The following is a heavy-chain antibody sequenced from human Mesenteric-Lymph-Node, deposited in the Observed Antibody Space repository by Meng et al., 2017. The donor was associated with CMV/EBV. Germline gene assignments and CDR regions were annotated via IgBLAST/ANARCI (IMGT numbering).Heavy chain of an antibody. CDR3: AKDASGVSCSSTGCYPWDYYGMDV. V-gene: IGHV3-30*02. CDR2: IRYDGSNK. J-gene: IGHJ6*02. D-gene: IGHD2-2*01. CDR1: GFTFSSYG. Sequence: GGSLRLSCAASGFTFSSYGMHWVRQAPGKGLEWVAFIRYDGSNKYYADSVKGRFTISRDNSKNTLYLQMNSLRAEDTAVYYCAKDASGVSCSSTGCYPWDYYGMDVWGQGTTVTVSS.